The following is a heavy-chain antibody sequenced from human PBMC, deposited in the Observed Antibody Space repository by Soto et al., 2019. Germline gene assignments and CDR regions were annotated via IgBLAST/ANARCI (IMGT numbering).Heavy chain of an antibody. CDR2: ITRSSDTI. CDR1: GFTFSSFH. Sequence: EVQLVESGGGLVQPGGSLRLSCAASGFTFSSFHMNWVRQAPGRGLEWVAYITRSSDTIYYSDSVKGRFTISRDNGKNSLFLQMNSLRDEDTAVYYCARVVVVIPPGYYYAMDVWGQGTTVTVSS. V-gene: IGHV3-48*02. CDR3: ARVVVVIPPGYYYAMDV. D-gene: IGHD3-22*01. J-gene: IGHJ6*02.